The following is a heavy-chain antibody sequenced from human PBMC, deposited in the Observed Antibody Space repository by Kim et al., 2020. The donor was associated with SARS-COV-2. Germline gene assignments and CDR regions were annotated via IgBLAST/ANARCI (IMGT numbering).Heavy chain of an antibody. CDR3: ARGGGYSSRSRAHDGFE. V-gene: IGHV1-2*02. CDR1: GYTFTGYY. J-gene: IGHJ4*02. CDR2: INPNSGGT. D-gene: IGHD6-13*01. Sequence: ASVKVSCKASGYTFTGYYMHWVRQAPGQGLEWMGWINPNSGGTNYAQKFQGRVTMTRDTSISTAYMELSRLRSDDTAVYYCARGGGYSSRSRAHDGFEWGQGTLVTVSS.